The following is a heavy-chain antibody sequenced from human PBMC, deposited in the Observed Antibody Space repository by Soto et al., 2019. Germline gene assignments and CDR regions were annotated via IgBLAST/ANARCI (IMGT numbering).Heavy chain of an antibody. D-gene: IGHD6-19*01. J-gene: IGHJ4*02. CDR1: GFSFVNYD. CDR3: ARERLNTGWYGFDY. Sequence: ASVKVSCKTSGFSFVNYDFSWVRQAPGQGLEWMGWVSNNNGVTNFAEKFRGRVTLTTDRTTSTAYMELTGLTSDDTAIYFCARERLNTGWYGFDYWGQGTQVTVSS. CDR2: VSNNNGVT. V-gene: IGHV1-18*04.